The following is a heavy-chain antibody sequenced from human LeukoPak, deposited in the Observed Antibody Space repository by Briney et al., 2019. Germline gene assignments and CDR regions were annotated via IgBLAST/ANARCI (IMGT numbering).Heavy chain of an antibody. V-gene: IGHV3-9*01. CDR1: GFTFDDYA. Sequence: PGGSLRLSCAASGFTFDDYAMHWVRQAPGKGLEWVSGISWNSGSIGYADSVKGRFTISRDNAKNSLYLQMNSLRAEDTALHYCANSYGDYDSFDYWGQGTLVTVSS. D-gene: IGHD4-17*01. CDR3: ANSYGDYDSFDY. J-gene: IGHJ4*02. CDR2: ISWNSGSI.